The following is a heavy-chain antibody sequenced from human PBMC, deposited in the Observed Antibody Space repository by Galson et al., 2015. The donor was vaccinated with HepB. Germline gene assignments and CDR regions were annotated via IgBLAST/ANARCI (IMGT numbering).Heavy chain of an antibody. CDR2: INAGNGNT. CDR1: GYTFTSYA. Sequence: SVKVSCKASGYTFTSYAMHWVRQAPGQRLEWMGWINAGNGNTKYSQKFQGRVTITRDTSASTAYMELSSLRSEDTAVYYCARGANLEWLLVGVFDYWGQGTLVTVSS. CDR3: ARGANLEWLLVGVFDY. D-gene: IGHD3-3*01. J-gene: IGHJ4*02. V-gene: IGHV1-3*01.